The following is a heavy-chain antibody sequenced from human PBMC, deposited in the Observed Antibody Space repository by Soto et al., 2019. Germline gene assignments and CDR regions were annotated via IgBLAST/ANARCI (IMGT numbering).Heavy chain of an antibody. CDR3: AKGTYSKGFDP. Sequence: HPGGSLRLSCEASGFTFSSYAMSWVRQAPGKGLEWVSVISRGGGSTYYADSVKGRFTISRDNSKNTLYLQVNSLRAEDTAVYYCAKGTYSKGFDPWGQGTLVTVSS. J-gene: IGHJ5*02. V-gene: IGHV3-23*01. D-gene: IGHD4-4*01. CDR2: ISRGGGST. CDR1: GFTFSSYA.